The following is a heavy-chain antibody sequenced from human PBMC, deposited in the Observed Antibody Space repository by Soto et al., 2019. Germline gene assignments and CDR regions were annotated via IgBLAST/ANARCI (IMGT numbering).Heavy chain of an antibody. Sequence: SETLSLTCTVSGGSISSGGYYWSWIRQHPGKGLEWIGYIYYSGSTYYNPSLKSRVTISVDTSKNQFSLKLSSVTAADTAVYYCARDGSRGGGMDVWGQGTTVTVSS. CDR1: GGSISSGGYY. V-gene: IGHV4-31*03. J-gene: IGHJ6*02. CDR2: IYYSGST. CDR3: ARDGSRGGGMDV.